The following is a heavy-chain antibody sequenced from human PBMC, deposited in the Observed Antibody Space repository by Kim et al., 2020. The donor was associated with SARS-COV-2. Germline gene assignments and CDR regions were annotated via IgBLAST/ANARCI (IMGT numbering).Heavy chain of an antibody. CDR2: IRSTIYGGTT. Sequence: GGSLRLSCISSGFTFREFPMAWVRQAPGKGLEGIGFIRSTIYGGTTEYAASVRGRFIISRDDSKNIAHLQMNSLKTEDTGVYYCVRVDCSSTRCYGDDYRNYYGMDVWGQGTTVIVSS. V-gene: IGHV3-49*04. D-gene: IGHD2-2*01. J-gene: IGHJ6*02. CDR3: VRVDCSSTRCYGDDYRNYYGMDV. CDR1: GFTFREFP.